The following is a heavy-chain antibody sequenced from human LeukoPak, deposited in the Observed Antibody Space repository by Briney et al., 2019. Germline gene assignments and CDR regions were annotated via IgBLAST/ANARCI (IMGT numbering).Heavy chain of an antibody. CDR2: ISSSSSYI. V-gene: IGHV3-21*04. CDR3: AKDAISSLAVRRFDL. Sequence: GGSLRLSCAASGFTFSSYSMNWVRQAPGKGLEWVSSISSSSSYIYYADSVKGRFTVSRDNSRNTLFLLMTSLRAEDSALYYCAKDAISSLAVRRFDLWGQGTLVTVSS. J-gene: IGHJ4*02. D-gene: IGHD6-6*01. CDR1: GFTFSSYS.